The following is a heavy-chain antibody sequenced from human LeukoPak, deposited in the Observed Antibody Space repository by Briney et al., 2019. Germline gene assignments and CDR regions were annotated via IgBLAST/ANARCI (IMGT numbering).Heavy chain of an antibody. CDR3: AKVSLRYFDWLLSYFDY. J-gene: IGHJ4*02. Sequence: PGGSLRLSCAASGFTFSSYAMSWVRQAPGEGLEWVSAISGSGGSTYHADSVKGRFTISRDNSKNTLYLQMNSLRAEDTAVYYCAKVSLRYFDWLLSYFDYWGQGTLVTVSS. D-gene: IGHD3-9*01. V-gene: IGHV3-23*01. CDR1: GFTFSSYA. CDR2: ISGSGGST.